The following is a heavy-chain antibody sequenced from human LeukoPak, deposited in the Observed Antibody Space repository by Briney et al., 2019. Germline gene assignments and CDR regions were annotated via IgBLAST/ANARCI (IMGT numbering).Heavy chain of an antibody. Sequence: GGSLRLSRAASGFTFSRYWMSWVRQAPGKGLEWVANIKQDGSEKYYVDSVKGRFTISRDNSKNTLYLQMNSLRAEDTAVYYCARRMVRGVITEKPFDYWGQGTLVTVSS. CDR2: IKQDGSEK. CDR1: GFTFSRYW. J-gene: IGHJ4*02. CDR3: ARRMVRGVITEKPFDY. D-gene: IGHD3-10*01. V-gene: IGHV3-7*01.